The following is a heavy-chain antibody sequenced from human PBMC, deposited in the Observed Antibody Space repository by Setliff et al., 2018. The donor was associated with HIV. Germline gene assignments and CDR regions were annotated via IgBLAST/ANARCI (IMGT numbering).Heavy chain of an antibody. J-gene: IGHJ6*03. Sequence: PSETLSLTCTVSGGSVTSYNYYWSWIRQPAGKGLEWIGYIDYSGSTYYNPSLESRVTMSVDTSKNQFSLKLTSVTAVDTAAYYCARSTVGIRGVVRGYYYYYMDVWGKGTTVTVS. D-gene: IGHD3-10*01. CDR1: GGSVTSYNYY. CDR3: ARSTVGIRGVVRGYYYYYMDV. V-gene: IGHV4-61*10. CDR2: IDYSGST.